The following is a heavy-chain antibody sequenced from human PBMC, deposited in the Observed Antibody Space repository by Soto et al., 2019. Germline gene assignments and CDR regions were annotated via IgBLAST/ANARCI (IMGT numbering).Heavy chain of an antibody. Sequence: PSETLSLTCTVSGGSISSYYWSWIRQPPGRGLEWIGYIYYSGSTNYNPSLKSRVTISVDTSKNQFSLKLSSVTAADTAVYYCASLYYYGSGSYYQIDYWGQGTLVTVS. CDR1: GGSISSYY. V-gene: IGHV4-59*08. J-gene: IGHJ4*02. D-gene: IGHD3-10*01. CDR3: ASLYYYGSGSYYQIDY. CDR2: IYYSGST.